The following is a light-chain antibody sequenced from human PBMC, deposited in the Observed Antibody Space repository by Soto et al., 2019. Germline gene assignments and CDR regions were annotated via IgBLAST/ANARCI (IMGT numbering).Light chain of an antibody. CDR1: QTISTY. CDR3: QQHYNLPPWT. J-gene: IGKJ1*01. CDR2: GAS. Sequence: DIPMTQSPPSLSASVGDTITITCRASQTISTYLDWYQVTPGKAPKLLIYGASTLKDGVPSRFSGSGSGTDFTLTINSLQPEDFATYYCQQHYNLPPWTFGQGTKVEIK. V-gene: IGKV1-39*01.